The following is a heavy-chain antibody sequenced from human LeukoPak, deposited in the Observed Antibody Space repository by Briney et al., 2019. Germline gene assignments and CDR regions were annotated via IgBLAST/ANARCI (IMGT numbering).Heavy chain of an antibody. CDR3: ARGPYSYGPHKLPFDY. CDR2: IYPGDSDT. Sequence: GESLKISCKGSGYSFTSYWIGWVRQMPGKGLEWMGIIYPGDSDTRYSPSFQGQVTISADKSISTAYLQWSSLKASDTAMYYCARGPYSYGPHKLPFDYWGQGTLVTVSS. CDR1: GYSFTSYW. J-gene: IGHJ4*02. D-gene: IGHD5-18*01. V-gene: IGHV5-51*01.